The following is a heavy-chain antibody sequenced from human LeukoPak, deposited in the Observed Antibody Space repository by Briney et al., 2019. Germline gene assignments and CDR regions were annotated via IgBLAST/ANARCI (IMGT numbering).Heavy chain of an antibody. CDR2: INPSGGST. V-gene: IGHV1-46*01. CDR3: ARDRIAVAGSASDYMDV. Sequence: ASVKVSCKASGYTFTGYYMHWVRQAPGQGLEWMGIINPSGGSTSYAQKFQGRVTMTRDTSTSTVYMELSSLRSEDTAVYYCARDRIAVAGSASDYMDVWGKGTTVTVSS. CDR1: GYTFTGYY. D-gene: IGHD6-19*01. J-gene: IGHJ6*03.